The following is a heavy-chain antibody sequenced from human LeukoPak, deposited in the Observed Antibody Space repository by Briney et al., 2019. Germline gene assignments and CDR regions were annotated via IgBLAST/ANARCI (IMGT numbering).Heavy chain of an antibody. Sequence: SETLSLTCTVSGGSISSSSYYWGWIRQPPGKGLEWIGEINHSGSTNYNPSLKSRVTISVDTSKNQFSLKLSSVTAADTAVYYCARAGSGLWFDPWGQGTLVTVSS. V-gene: IGHV4-39*07. CDR1: GGSISSSSYY. CDR3: ARAGSGLWFDP. D-gene: IGHD3-22*01. J-gene: IGHJ5*02. CDR2: INHSGST.